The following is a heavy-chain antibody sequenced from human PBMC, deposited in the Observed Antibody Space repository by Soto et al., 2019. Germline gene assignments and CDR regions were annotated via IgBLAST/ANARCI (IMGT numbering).Heavy chain of an antibody. CDR1: GFTFSSYS. D-gene: IGHD1-1*01. CDR2: ITPTSTFI. Sequence: EVQLVESGGGLVKPGGSLRLSCAASGFTFSSYSFNWVRQAPGKGLEWVSKITPTSTFISYADSVRGRFTISRDNAKNSLYLQMDSLGAGDTAVYYCARARGNDWYEDYWGQGTLVTVSS. V-gene: IGHV3-21*06. CDR3: ARARGNDWYEDY. J-gene: IGHJ4*02.